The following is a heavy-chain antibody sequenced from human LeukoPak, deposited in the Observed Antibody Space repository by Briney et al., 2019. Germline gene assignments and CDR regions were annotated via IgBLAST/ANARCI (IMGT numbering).Heavy chain of an antibody. V-gene: IGHV4-31*03. Sequence: SETLSLTCTVSGGSISSGGYYWSWIRQHPGKGLEWIGYIYYSGSTYYNPSHKSRVTISVDPSKNPFSLKLSSVTAADTAVYYCARQAGYCSSASCYNPRVAFDIWGQGTMVTVSS. J-gene: IGHJ3*02. CDR2: IYYSGST. CDR1: GGSISSGGYY. D-gene: IGHD2-2*02. CDR3: ARQAGYCSSASCYNPRVAFDI.